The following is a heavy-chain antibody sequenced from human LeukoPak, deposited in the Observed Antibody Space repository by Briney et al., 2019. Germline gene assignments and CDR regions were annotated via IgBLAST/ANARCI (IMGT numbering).Heavy chain of an antibody. CDR1: GGSITSYY. CDR2: VYYSGTT. V-gene: IGHV4-59*01. D-gene: IGHD3-22*01. Sequence: PSETLSLTCTVSGGSITSYYWSWIRQPPGKGLEWIGYVYYSGTTTYSPSLKSRVTISIDTSKNQFSLELRSVTAADTAVYYCARAPYRSGFYFFAPWGQGTLVTVSS. CDR3: ARAPYRSGFYFFAP. J-gene: IGHJ5*02.